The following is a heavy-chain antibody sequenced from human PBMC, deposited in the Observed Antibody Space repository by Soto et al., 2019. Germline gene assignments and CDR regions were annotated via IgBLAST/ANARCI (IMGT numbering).Heavy chain of an antibody. V-gene: IGHV1-69*06. CDR2: IIPIFGTA. Sequence: QVQLVQSGAEVKKPGSSVKVSCKASGGTFSSYAISGVRQAPGQGLEWMGGIIPIFGTANYAQKFQGRVTITADKSTSTAYMELSSLRSEDTAVYYCARIGSGSYYGPYYYYGMDVWGQGTTVTVSS. D-gene: IGHD1-26*01. CDR3: ARIGSGSYYGPYYYYGMDV. CDR1: GGTFSSYA. J-gene: IGHJ6*02.